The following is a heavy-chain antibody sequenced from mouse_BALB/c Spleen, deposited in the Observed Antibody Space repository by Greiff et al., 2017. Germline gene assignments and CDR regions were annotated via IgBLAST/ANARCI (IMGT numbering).Heavy chain of an antibody. CDR2: IDPFNGGT. CDR3: ARYGYDYGDYAMDY. Sequence: VQLQQSGPELMKPGASVKISCKASGYSFTSYYMHWVKQSHGKSLEWIGYIDPFNGGTSYNQKFKGKATLTVDKSSSTAYMHLSSLTSEDSAVYYCARYGYDYGDYAMDYWGQGTSVTVSS. D-gene: IGHD2-4*01. J-gene: IGHJ4*01. CDR1: GYSFTSYY. V-gene: IGHV1S135*01.